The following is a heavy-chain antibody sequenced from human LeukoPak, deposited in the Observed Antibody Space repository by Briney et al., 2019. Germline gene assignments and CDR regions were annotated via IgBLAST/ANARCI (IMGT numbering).Heavy chain of an antibody. D-gene: IGHD3-22*01. CDR1: GGTFSSYA. Sequence: ASVKVSCKASGGTFSSYAISWVRQAPGQGLEWMGGIIPIFGTANYAQKFQGRVTITADESTSTAYMELSSPRSEDTAVYYCARGADYYDSSGYARYWGQGTLVTVSS. J-gene: IGHJ4*02. V-gene: IGHV1-69*13. CDR3: ARGADYYDSSGYARY. CDR2: IIPIFGTA.